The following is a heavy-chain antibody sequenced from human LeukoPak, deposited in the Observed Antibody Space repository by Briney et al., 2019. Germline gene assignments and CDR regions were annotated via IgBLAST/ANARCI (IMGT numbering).Heavy chain of an antibody. Sequence: PGGSLRLSCAASGFTFSSYAMSWVRQAPGKGLEWVSAISGSGGSTYYADSVKGRFTISRDNSKNTLYLQMNSPRAEDTAVYYCAKGSGSPGYYYYYMDVWGKGTTVTVSS. CDR3: AKGSGSPGYYYYYMDV. CDR1: GFTFSSYA. J-gene: IGHJ6*03. V-gene: IGHV3-23*01. D-gene: IGHD1-26*01. CDR2: ISGSGGST.